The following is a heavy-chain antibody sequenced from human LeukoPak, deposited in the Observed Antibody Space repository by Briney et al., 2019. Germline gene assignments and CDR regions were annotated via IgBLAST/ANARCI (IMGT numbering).Heavy chain of an antibody. D-gene: IGHD3-10*01. CDR2: INSDGSST. CDR1: GFTFSSYW. Sequence: GGSPRLSCAASGFTFSSYWMHWVRQSPGKGLVWVSRINSDGSSTSYADSVKGRFTISRDNAKNTLYLQMNSLRAEDTAVYYCARVHRSASYSDFGFDPWGQGTLVTVSS. V-gene: IGHV3-74*01. CDR3: ARVHRSASYSDFGFDP. J-gene: IGHJ5*02.